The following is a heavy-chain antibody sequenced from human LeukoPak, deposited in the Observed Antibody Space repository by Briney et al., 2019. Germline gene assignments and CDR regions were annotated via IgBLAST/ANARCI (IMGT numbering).Heavy chain of an antibody. J-gene: IGHJ6*03. D-gene: IGHD2-21*02. CDR2: ISSNGGST. Sequence: GGSLRLSCAASGFTFSSYAMHWVRQAPGKGLEYVSAISSNGGSTYYANSEKGRFTISRDNSKNTLYLQMGSLRAEDMAVYYCARGVVTSALRYYYYYMDVWGKGTTVTISS. CDR1: GFTFSSYA. V-gene: IGHV3-64*01. CDR3: ARGVVTSALRYYYYYMDV.